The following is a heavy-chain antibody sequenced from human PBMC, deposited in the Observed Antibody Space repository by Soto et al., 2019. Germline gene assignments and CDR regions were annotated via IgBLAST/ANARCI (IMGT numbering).Heavy chain of an antibody. CDR3: ARSLRNWSFDSTGNFEY. CDR2: ICPGDSDT. CDR1: GYSFSDYC. D-gene: IGHD6-19*01. Sequence: GESLKISCKGSGYSFSDYCIGWVRQMAGKGLEWMGIICPGDSDTRYSPSFQGQVIISTDKSLSTAYLQWSSLKASDTAMYYCARSLRNWSFDSTGNFEYWGQGTLVTVSS. J-gene: IGHJ4*02. V-gene: IGHV5-51*01.